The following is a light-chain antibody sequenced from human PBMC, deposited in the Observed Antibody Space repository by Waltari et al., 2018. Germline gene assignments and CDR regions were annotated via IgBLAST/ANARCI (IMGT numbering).Light chain of an antibody. CDR1: SSNIGAGYD. CDR3: HSYDSLLSGSV. J-gene: IGLJ2*01. V-gene: IGLV1-40*01. CDR2: GTT. Sequence: QSVLTQPPSVSGAPGQRITISCTGSSSNIGAGYDLHWYQQFPGTAPKVLIFGTTNRPSGVPDRFSASKSGTSASLAITGLQADDEADYYCHSYDSLLSGSVFGGGTKLTVL.